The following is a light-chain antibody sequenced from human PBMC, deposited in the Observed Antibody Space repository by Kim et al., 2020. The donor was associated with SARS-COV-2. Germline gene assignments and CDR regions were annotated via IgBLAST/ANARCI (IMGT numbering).Light chain of an antibody. CDR2: DAT. V-gene: IGKV3-11*01. J-gene: IGKJ4*01. CDR1: QSISTY. CDR3: QQRDSWPLT. Sequence: LSPGERSTLSCRASQSISTYLAWYQQKPGQAPRLLIHDATYRATGIPARFSGSGSGTDFTLTISSLDPEDFAVYYCQQRDSWPLTFGGGTKVDIK.